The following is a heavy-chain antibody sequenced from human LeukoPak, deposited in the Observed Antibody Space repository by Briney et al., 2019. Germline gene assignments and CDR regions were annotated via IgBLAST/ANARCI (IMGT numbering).Heavy chain of an antibody. J-gene: IGHJ4*02. D-gene: IGHD3-3*01. CDR1: GGSISSSSYY. Sequence: SETLSLTCTVSGGSISSSSYYWGWIRQPPGKGLEWIGSIYYSGSTYYNPSLKSRVTISVDTSKNQFSLKLSSVTAADTAVYYCARSSPGPVWSGYYFDYWGQGTLVTVSS. CDR3: ARSSPGPVWSGYYFDY. CDR2: IYYSGST. V-gene: IGHV4-39*07.